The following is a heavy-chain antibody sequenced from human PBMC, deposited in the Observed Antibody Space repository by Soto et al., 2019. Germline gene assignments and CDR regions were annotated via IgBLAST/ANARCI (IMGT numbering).Heavy chain of an antibody. V-gene: IGHV1-18*01. Sequence: ASVKVSCKASGYTFTSYGISWVRQAPGQGLEWMGWISAYNGNTNYAQKFQGRVAMTRDTSISTAYMELSRLRSDDTAVYYCARGGFYYDSSGSQGGYWGQGTLVTVSS. D-gene: IGHD3-22*01. CDR3: ARGGFYYDSSGSQGGY. J-gene: IGHJ4*02. CDR2: ISAYNGNT. CDR1: GYTFTSYG.